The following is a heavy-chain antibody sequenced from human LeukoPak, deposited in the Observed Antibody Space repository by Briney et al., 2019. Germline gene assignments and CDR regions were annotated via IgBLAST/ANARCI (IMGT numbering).Heavy chain of an antibody. CDR3: ARGAVTTSGYDY. CDR2: INPSTGGT. V-gene: IGHV1-46*01. CDR1: GYTFPNYY. D-gene: IGHD4-17*01. J-gene: IGHJ4*02. Sequence: ASVKVSCKASGYTFPNYYIHWVRQAPGQGLEWMAIINPSTGGTHYAQRFQGRVTVTRDTSTSTVYMELSSLRSEDTAVYYCARGAVTTSGYDYWGQGTLVTVSS.